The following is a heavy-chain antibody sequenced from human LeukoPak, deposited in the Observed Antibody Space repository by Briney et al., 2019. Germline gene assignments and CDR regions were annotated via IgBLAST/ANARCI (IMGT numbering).Heavy chain of an antibody. CDR3: AKDYCGGDRYFPPPPYDYYFYGMDV. CDR1: GFTFGDFV. V-gene: IGHV3-43*02. Sequence: PGGSLRLSCEASGFTFGDFVMHWVRQPPGGGLEWVSLISGDSGRTFYADSVKGRFTISRDNRRNSLYLQVNSLRSEDSAVYYCAKDYCGGDRYFPPPPYDYYFYGMDVWGQGITVTVSS. D-gene: IGHD2-21*02. J-gene: IGHJ6*02. CDR2: ISGDSGRT.